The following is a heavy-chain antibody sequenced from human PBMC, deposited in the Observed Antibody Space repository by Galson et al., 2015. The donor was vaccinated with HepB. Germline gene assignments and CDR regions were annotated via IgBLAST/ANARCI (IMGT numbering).Heavy chain of an antibody. D-gene: IGHD6-13*01. V-gene: IGHV7-4-1*01. J-gene: IGHJ4*02. Sequence: SAKVSCKASGYTLTSYALNWVRQAPGQGLEWMGWINTNTGNPTYAQGFTGRFVFSLDTSVSTAYLQICSLKAEDTAVYYCARDQRGTAAGTFDYWGQGTLVTVSA. CDR2: INTNTGNP. CDR1: GYTLTSYA. CDR3: ARDQRGTAAGTFDY.